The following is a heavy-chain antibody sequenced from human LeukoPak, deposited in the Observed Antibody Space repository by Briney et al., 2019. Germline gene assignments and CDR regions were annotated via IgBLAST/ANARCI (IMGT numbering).Heavy chain of an antibody. V-gene: IGHV4-39*07. CDR2: INHSGST. J-gene: IGHJ4*02. CDR1: GASISSSSYY. D-gene: IGHD3-10*01. Sequence: PSETLSLTCTVSGASISSSSYYWAWIRQPPGKGLEWIGEINHSGSTNYNPSLKSRVTISVDTSKNQFSLKLSSVTAADTAVYYCARDYVGGWELFHWGQGTLVTVSS. CDR3: ARDYVGGWELFH.